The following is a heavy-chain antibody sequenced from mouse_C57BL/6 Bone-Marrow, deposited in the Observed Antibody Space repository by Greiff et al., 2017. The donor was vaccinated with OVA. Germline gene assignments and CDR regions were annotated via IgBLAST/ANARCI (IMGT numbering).Heavy chain of an antibody. V-gene: IGHV5-17*01. J-gene: IGHJ3*01. CDR2: ISSGSSTI. CDR3: AREKRFAY. CDR1: GFTFSDYG. Sequence: EVKLMESGGGLVKPGGSLKLSCAASGFTFSDYGMHWVRQAPEKGLEWVAYISSGSSTIYYADTVKGRFTISRDNAKHTLFLQMTSLRSEDTAMYYCAREKRFAYWGQGTLVTVSA.